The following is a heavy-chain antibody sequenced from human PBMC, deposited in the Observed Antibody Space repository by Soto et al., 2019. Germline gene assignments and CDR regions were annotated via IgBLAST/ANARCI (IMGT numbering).Heavy chain of an antibody. J-gene: IGHJ3*01. CDR2: ILHSGDT. Sequence: QVQLQESGPGLVKPSGTLSLTCAVSGDSISNSRWWTWVRQPPRKGLEWIGDILHSGDTNYNPSLKSRVFISVDKSQKQFSLKVSSVTAADTGVYYCAYSTGWYRHDVWGQGTVVTVSS. V-gene: IGHV4-4*02. CDR3: AYSTGWYRHDV. CDR1: GDSISNSRW. D-gene: IGHD6-19*01.